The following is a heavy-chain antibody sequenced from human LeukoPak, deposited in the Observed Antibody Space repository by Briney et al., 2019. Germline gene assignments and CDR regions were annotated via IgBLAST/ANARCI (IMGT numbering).Heavy chain of an antibody. Sequence: GGSLRLSCAASGFTFSSYGMHWVRQAPGKGLEWVAVISYDGSNKYYADSVKGRFTISRDNSKNTLYLQMNSLRAEDTAVYYCAKVGLPVTTILDYFDYWGLGTLVTVSS. J-gene: IGHJ4*02. D-gene: IGHD4-11*01. CDR3: AKVGLPVTTILDYFDY. V-gene: IGHV3-30*18. CDR2: ISYDGSNK. CDR1: GFTFSSYG.